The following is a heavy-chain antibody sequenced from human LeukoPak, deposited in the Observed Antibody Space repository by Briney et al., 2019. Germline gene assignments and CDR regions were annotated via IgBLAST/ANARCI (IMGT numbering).Heavy chain of an antibody. D-gene: IGHD3-16*02. V-gene: IGHV3-30*02. CDR2: IRYDGSDK. CDR3: AKDGYVWGSYRFFDY. Sequence: GGSLRLSCAASGFTFDDYGMSWVRQAPGKGLEWVAFIRYDGSDKYYADSVKGRFTISRDNSKNTLYLQMNSLRAEDTAVYYCAKDGYVWGSYRFFDYWGQGTPVIVSS. J-gene: IGHJ4*02. CDR1: GFTFDDYG.